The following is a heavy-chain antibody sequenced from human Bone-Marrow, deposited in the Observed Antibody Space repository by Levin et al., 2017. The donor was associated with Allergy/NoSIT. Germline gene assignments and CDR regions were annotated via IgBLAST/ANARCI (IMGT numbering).Heavy chain of an antibody. Sequence: GGSLRLSCAASGFTFSSYAMSWVRQAPGKGLEWVSAISGSGGSTYYADSVKGRFTISRDNSKNTLYLQMNSLRAEDTAVYYCAKMLDQLPSWSPYFDYWGQGTLVTVSS. D-gene: IGHD2-2*01. CDR1: GFTFSSYA. CDR3: AKMLDQLPSWSPYFDY. V-gene: IGHV3-23*01. J-gene: IGHJ4*02. CDR2: ISGSGGST.